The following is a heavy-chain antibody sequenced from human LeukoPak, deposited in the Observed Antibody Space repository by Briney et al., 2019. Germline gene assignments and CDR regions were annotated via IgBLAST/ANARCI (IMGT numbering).Heavy chain of an antibody. V-gene: IGHV3-11*01. J-gene: IGHJ6*02. D-gene: IGHD5-18*01. CDR2: ISSSGSTI. CDR1: GFTFSDYY. Sequence: GGSLRLSCAASGFTFSDYYMSWIRQAPGKGLEWVSYISSSGSTIYYADSVKGRFAISRDNAKNSLYLQMNSLRAEDTAVYYCARVQLWLHYYYGMDVWGQGTTVTVSS. CDR3: ARVQLWLHYYYGMDV.